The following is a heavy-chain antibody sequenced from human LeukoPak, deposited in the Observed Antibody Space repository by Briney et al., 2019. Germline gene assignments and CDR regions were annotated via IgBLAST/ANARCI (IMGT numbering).Heavy chain of an antibody. CDR3: AKDIVPYYYDSGSYFDY. CDR2: ISWNSGSI. D-gene: IGHD3-10*01. J-gene: IGHJ4*02. Sequence: PGRSLRLSCAASGFTFDDYAMHWVRQAPGKGLEWVSGISWNSGSIGYADSVKGRFTISRDNAKNSLYLQMNSLRAEDTALYYCAKDIVPYYYDSGSYFDYWGQGTLVTVSS. V-gene: IGHV3-9*01. CDR1: GFTFDDYA.